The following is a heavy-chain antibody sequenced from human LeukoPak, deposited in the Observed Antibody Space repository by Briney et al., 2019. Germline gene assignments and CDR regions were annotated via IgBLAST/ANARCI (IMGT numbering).Heavy chain of an antibody. CDR2: IYTSGST. J-gene: IGHJ4*02. Sequence: PSQTLSLTCTVSGGSINSGGYYWSWIRQPAGKGLEWIGRIYTSGSTNYNPSLKSRVTISVDTSKNQFSLKLSSVTAADTAVYYCARGRITIFGVVTWYYFDYWGQGTLVTVSS. CDR1: GGSINSGGYY. D-gene: IGHD3-3*01. V-gene: IGHV4-61*02. CDR3: ARGRITIFGVVTWYYFDY.